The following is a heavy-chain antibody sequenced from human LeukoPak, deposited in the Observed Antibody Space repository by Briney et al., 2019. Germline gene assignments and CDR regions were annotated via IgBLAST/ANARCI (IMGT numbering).Heavy chain of an antibody. CDR3: ARDPYSGSYGDYYYYFMDI. CDR2: ITSTSSYI. CDR1: GFTFSSYE. D-gene: IGHD1-26*01. J-gene: IGHJ6*03. V-gene: IGHV3-48*03. Sequence: GGSLRLSCAASGFTFSSYEMNWVRQAPGKGLEWVSSITSTSSYIYYADSVKGRFTIPRDNAKNSLYLQMNSLRADDTAVYYCARDPYSGSYGDYYYYFMDIWGKGTTVTISS.